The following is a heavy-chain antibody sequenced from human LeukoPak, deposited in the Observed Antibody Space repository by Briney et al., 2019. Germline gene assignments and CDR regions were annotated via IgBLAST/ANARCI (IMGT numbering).Heavy chain of an antibody. D-gene: IGHD1-26*01. Sequence: GGSLGLSCVASGFSFRNYAIHWVRQAPGKGLEYVSVINTDGRITYYADSVKGRFTISRDNSKNTVYLQMGSLRGEDMALYYCTRDGGSFCDFDHWGQGALVTVSS. J-gene: IGHJ4*02. CDR3: TRDGGSFCDFDH. V-gene: IGHV3-64*02. CDR2: INTDGRIT. CDR1: GFSFRNYA.